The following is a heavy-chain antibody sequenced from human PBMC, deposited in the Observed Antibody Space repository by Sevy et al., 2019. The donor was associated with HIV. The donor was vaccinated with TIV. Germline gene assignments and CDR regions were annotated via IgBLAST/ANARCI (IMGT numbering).Heavy chain of an antibody. CDR1: GFTFSSYG. V-gene: IGHV3-30*02. D-gene: IGHD3-3*01. CDR2: IRYDGSNK. J-gene: IGHJ6*03. CDR3: ASNPLGYYDFWSGYYTSTEYYYDMDV. Sequence: GGSLRLSCAASGFTFSSYGMHWVRQAPGKGLEWVAFIRYDGSNKYYADSVKGRFTISRDNSKNTLYLQMNSLRAEDTAVYYCASNPLGYYDFWSGYYTSTEYYYDMDVWGKGTTVTVSS.